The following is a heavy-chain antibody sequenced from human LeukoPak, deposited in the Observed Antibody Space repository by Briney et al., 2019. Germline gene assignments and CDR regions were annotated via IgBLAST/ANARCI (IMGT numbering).Heavy chain of an antibody. CDR2: ISSSSSYM. D-gene: IGHD6-13*01. J-gene: IGHJ4*02. Sequence: PGGSLRLSCAASGFTFSSYSMNWVRQAPGKGLEWVSSISSSSSYMYYADSVKGRFTISRDNAKNSLYLQMNSLRAEDTAVYYCASISPYSSSWDFDYWGQGTLVTVSS. CDR1: GFTFSSYS. CDR3: ASISPYSSSWDFDY. V-gene: IGHV3-21*01.